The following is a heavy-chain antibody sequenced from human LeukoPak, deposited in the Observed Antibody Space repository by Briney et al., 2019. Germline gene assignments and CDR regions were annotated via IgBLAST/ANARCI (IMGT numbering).Heavy chain of an antibody. CDR2: ISGSGGST. Sequence: GGSLRLSCAASGFTFSSYWMSWVRQAPGKGLEWVSAISGSGGSTYYADSVKGRFTISRDNSKNTLYLQMNSLRAEDTAVYYCAKGTYYYDSSDAFDIWGQGTMVTVSS. CDR3: AKGTYYYDSSDAFDI. V-gene: IGHV3-23*01. CDR1: GFTFSSYW. D-gene: IGHD3-22*01. J-gene: IGHJ3*02.